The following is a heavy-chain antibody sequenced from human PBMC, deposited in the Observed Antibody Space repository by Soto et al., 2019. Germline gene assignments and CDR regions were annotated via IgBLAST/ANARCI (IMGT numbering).Heavy chain of an antibody. J-gene: IGHJ4*02. CDR2: IYYSGST. V-gene: IGHV4-59*01. CDR1: GGSISSYY. Sequence: QVQLQESGPGLVKPSETLSLTCTVSGGSISSYYWSWIRQPPGKGLEWIGYIYYSGSTNYNPSLKSRVTISVDTSKNQFSLKLSSVTAADTAVYYCARGQYYDFWSGYVDYWGQGTLVTVSS. D-gene: IGHD3-3*01. CDR3: ARGQYYDFWSGYVDY.